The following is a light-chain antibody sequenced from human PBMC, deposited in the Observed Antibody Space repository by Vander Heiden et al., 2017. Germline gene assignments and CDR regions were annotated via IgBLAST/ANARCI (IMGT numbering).Light chain of an antibody. CDR3: QQDDSFPFT. J-gene: IGKJ4*01. V-gene: IGKV1-8*01. CDR1: QGISSY. Sequence: QGISSYLAWYQQKPGKAPKLLIYAASTSQSGVPSRFSGSGSGTDFTLTISCLQSEDFATYYCQQDDSFPFTFGGGTKVXIK. CDR2: AAS.